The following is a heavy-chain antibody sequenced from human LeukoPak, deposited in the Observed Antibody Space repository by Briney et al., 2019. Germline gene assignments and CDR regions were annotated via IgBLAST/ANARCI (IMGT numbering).Heavy chain of an antibody. CDR1: GFTFSSYE. D-gene: IGHD1-26*01. Sequence: GGSLRLSCAASGFTFSSYEMTWVREAPGKGLEGGSYISSSGCTIYYAGSVKGRFTISRDNAKNSLYLQMNSLRVEDTAVYYCAREGRDRRWELIDYWGQGTLVTVSS. CDR2: ISSSGCTI. CDR3: AREGRDRRWELIDY. V-gene: IGHV3-48*03. J-gene: IGHJ4*02.